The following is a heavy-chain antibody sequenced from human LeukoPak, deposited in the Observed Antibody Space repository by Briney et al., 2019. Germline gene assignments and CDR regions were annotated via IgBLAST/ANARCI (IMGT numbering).Heavy chain of an antibody. Sequence: SETLSLTCTVSGDSISSSSYYWGWIRQPPGKGLEWIGSIYYSGSTYYNPSLKSRVTISVDTSKNQFSLKLSSVTAADTAVYCCAGPSGYCSSTSCPFDYWGQGTLVTVCS. CDR1: GDSISSSSYY. CDR2: IYYSGST. D-gene: IGHD2-2*01. J-gene: IGHJ4*02. V-gene: IGHV4-39*01. CDR3: AGPSGYCSSTSCPFDY.